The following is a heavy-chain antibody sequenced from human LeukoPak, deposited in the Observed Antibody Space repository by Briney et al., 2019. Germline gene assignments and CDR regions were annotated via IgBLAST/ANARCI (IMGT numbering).Heavy chain of an antibody. J-gene: IGHJ6*02. CDR1: GGSISSYY. Sequence: PSETLSLTCTVSGGSISSYYWNWIRRSPGKGLEWIGYIYYNGNTNYSPSLKSRVTMSVDTSKNLFSLKVSSVTAADTAVYYCARGRSNYYGMDVWGQGTTVTVSS. CDR2: IYYNGNT. CDR3: ARGRSNYYGMDV. V-gene: IGHV4-59*01. D-gene: IGHD1-26*01.